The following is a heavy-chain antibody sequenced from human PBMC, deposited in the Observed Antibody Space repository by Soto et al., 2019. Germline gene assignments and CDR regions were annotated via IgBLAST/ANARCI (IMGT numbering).Heavy chain of an antibody. CDR1: GFSLSSARMS. Sequence: QVTLKESGPVLVKPTETLTLTCTVSGFSLSSARMSVSWIRQPPGKALEWLAHIFSSDAKSYSASLKSRLTISKDTSKSKVVLTMTNMNPVDTATYYCTRIRGWGWLGPNDYWGQGTLVTVSS. CDR3: TRIRGWGWLGPNDY. CDR2: IFSSDAK. D-gene: IGHD3-10*01. V-gene: IGHV2-26*01. J-gene: IGHJ4*02.